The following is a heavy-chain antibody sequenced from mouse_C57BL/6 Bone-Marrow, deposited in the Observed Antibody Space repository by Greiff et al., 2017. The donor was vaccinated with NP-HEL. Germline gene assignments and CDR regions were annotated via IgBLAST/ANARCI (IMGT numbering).Heavy chain of an antibody. CDR2: INPYNGGT. V-gene: IGHV1-19*01. CDR3: ASWRGLRRGYAMDY. Sequence: EVQLQQSGPVLVKPGASVKMSCKASGYTFTDYYMNWVKQSHGKSLEWIGVINPYNGGTSYNQKFKGKATLTVDKSSSTAYMELNSLTSEDSAVYYCASWRGLRRGYAMDYWGQGTSVTVSS. J-gene: IGHJ4*01. D-gene: IGHD2-4*01. CDR1: GYTFTDYY.